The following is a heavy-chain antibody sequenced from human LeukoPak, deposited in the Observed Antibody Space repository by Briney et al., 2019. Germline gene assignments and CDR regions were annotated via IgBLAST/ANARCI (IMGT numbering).Heavy chain of an antibody. D-gene: IGHD2-2*01. CDR3: ARPYCSSTSCYRSVPNTFDY. V-gene: IGHV1-18*01. CDR1: GYTFTSYG. Sequence: ASVKVSCKASGYTFTSYGISWVRQSPGEGLEWMGWISAYNGNTNYAQKLQARVTMTTDTSTSTAYMELRRLRSDDPAVYYCARPYCSSTSCYRSVPNTFDYWGQGTLVTVSS. CDR2: ISAYNGNT. J-gene: IGHJ4*02.